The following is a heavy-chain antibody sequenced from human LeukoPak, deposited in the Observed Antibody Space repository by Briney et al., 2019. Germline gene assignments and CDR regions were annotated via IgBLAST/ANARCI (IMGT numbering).Heavy chain of an antibody. D-gene: IGHD6-19*01. CDR3: AKPGISGWSGIFDY. CDR2: ISYDGSNK. V-gene: IGHV3-30*18. J-gene: IGHJ4*02. CDR1: GFTFSSYG. Sequence: VGSLRLSCAASGFTFSSYGMHWVRQAPGKGLEWVAVISYDGSNKYYADSVEGRFTISRDNSKNTLYLQMNSLRAEDTAVYYCAKPGISGWSGIFDYWGQGTLVTVSS.